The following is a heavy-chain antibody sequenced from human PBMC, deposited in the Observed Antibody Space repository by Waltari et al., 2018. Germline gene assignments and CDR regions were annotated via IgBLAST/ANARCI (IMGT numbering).Heavy chain of an antibody. CDR3: TRDSYGSGGDYFDP. CDR1: GFSFSSYD. Sequence: QLVESGGGLVKPGGSLRLSWAASGFSFSSYDMNWVRQAPGRGLEWVASISGSGRSYIFYTDSVKGRFTISRDNAKNSLFLQMNSLRAEDTAVYYCTRDSYGSGGDYFDPWGQGTLVTVSS. D-gene: IGHD6-19*01. V-gene: IGHV3-21*01. CDR2: ISGSGRSYI. J-gene: IGHJ4*02.